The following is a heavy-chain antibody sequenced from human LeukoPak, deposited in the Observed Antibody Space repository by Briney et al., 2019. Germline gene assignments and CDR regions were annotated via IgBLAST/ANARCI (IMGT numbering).Heavy chain of an antibody. Sequence: SVKVSCKASGGTFSSYAISWVRQAPGQGLEWMGRIIPILGIANYAQKFQGRVTITADKSTSTAYMELSSLRSEDTAVYYCASDGSLWFGNLGDYWGQGTLVTVSS. CDR3: ASDGSLWFGNLGDY. CDR1: GGTFSSYA. D-gene: IGHD3-10*01. J-gene: IGHJ4*02. V-gene: IGHV1-69*04. CDR2: IIPILGIA.